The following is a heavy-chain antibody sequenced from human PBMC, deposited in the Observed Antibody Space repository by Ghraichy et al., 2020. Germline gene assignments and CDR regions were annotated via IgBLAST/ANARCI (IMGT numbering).Heavy chain of an antibody. CDR2: IIPIFGTA. CDR1: GGTFSSYA. J-gene: IGHJ6*02. D-gene: IGHD4-11*01. CDR3: ARTVGDSNYPSLYYYYGMDV. Sequence: SVKVSCKASGGTFSSYAISWVRQAPGQGLEWMGGIIPIFGTANYAQKFQGRVTITADESTSTAYMELSSLRSEDTAVYYCARTVGDSNYPSLYYYYGMDVWGQGTTVTVSS. V-gene: IGHV1-69*13.